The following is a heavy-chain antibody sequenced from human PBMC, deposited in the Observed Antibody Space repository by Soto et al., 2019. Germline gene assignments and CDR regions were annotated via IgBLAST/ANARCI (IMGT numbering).Heavy chain of an antibody. J-gene: IGHJ5*02. CDR1: GFTFRSFT. CDR2: ISSNSAYI. Sequence: LRLSCAASGFTFRSFTMNWVRQAPGKGLEWVSTISSNSAYIYYTDALRGRFTISRDNAKNSLHLQMNSLRAEDTAVYYCTRDASRDSSARGWFNPWGPGTLVTVS. V-gene: IGHV3-21*01. CDR3: TRDASRDSSARGWFNP. D-gene: IGHD6-13*01.